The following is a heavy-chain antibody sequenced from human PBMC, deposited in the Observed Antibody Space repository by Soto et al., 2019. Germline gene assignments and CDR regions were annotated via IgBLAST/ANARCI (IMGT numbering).Heavy chain of an antibody. D-gene: IGHD5-12*01. J-gene: IGHJ4*02. Sequence: GGSLRLSCAASGFTFSSYAMSWVRQAPGKGLEWVSAISGSGGSTYYADSVKGRFTISRDNSKNTLYLQMNSLRAEDTAVYYCANGYSGYDFLGAVQYRHDYWGQGTLVTVSS. CDR1: GFTFSSYA. CDR2: ISGSGGST. CDR3: ANGYSGYDFLGAVQYRHDY. V-gene: IGHV3-23*01.